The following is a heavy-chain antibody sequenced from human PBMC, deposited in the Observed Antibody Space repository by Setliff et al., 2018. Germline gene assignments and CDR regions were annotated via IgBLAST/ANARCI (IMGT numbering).Heavy chain of an antibody. CDR3: ARNWATTQHYYCGMDV. CDR1: GFTFSNYG. V-gene: IGHV3-33*01. D-gene: IGHD7-27*01. J-gene: IGHJ6*02. CDR2: IWNDGSTK. Sequence: GESLKLSCVASGFTFSNYGMHWVRQAPGKGLEWVALIWNDGSTKFYGDSVKGRFAISRDNSENTLYLQMNSLRAEDTAVYYCARNWATTQHYYCGMDVWGQGTTVTVSS.